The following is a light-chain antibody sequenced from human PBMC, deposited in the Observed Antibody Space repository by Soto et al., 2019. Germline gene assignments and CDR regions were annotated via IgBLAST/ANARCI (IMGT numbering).Light chain of an antibody. J-gene: IGLJ1*01. CDR1: SSNIGNNY. V-gene: IGLV1-51*01. CDR3: GTWDSSLSAFYV. Sequence: QSVLTQPPSVSAAPGQKVTISCSGSSSNIGNNYVSWYQQLPGTAPKLLIYDNNKRPSGIPDRFSGSKSGTSATLGITGLQTGDEADYYCGTWDSSLSAFYVFXTGTKATVL. CDR2: DNN.